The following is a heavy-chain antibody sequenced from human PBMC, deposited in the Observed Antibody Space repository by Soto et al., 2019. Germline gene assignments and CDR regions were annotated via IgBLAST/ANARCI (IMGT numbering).Heavy chain of an antibody. CDR2: IYYSGSI. J-gene: IGHJ4*02. D-gene: IGHD3-3*01. V-gene: IGHV4-31*03. CDR1: GGSISSGGYY. Sequence: PSETLSLTCTVSGGSISSGGYYWSWIRQHPGKGLEWIGYIYYSGSIYYNPSLKSRVTISVDTSKNQFSLKLSSVTAADTAVYYCARGSKNLRFLEWLLWFDYWGQGTLVTV. CDR3: ARGSKNLRFLEWLLWFDY.